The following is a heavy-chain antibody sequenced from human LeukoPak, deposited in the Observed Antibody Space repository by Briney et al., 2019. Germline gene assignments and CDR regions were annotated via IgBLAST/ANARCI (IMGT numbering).Heavy chain of an antibody. CDR1: GGSISSYY. Sequence: SETLSLTCTVSGGSISSYYWSWIRQPPGEGLEWIGYIYYSGSTNYNPSLKSRVTISVDTSKNQFSLKLSSVTAADTAVYYCARDRRFSGDNWFDPWGQGTLVTVSS. J-gene: IGHJ5*02. D-gene: IGHD6-25*01. CDR2: IYYSGST. CDR3: ARDRRFSGDNWFDP. V-gene: IGHV4-59*01.